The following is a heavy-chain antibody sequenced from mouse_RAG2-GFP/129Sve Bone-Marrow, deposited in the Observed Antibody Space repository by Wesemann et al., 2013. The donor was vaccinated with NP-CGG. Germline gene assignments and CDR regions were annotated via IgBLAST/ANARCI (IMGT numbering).Heavy chain of an antibody. CDR2: SHRSGST. Sequence: SHRSGSTNYDEKFKSKATLTVDTSSSTAYMQLSSLTSEDSAVYYCTREGNYYFDYWGQGTTLTVSS. J-gene: IGHJ2*01. D-gene: IGHD2-1*01. V-gene: IGHV1-55*01. CDR3: TREGNYYFDY.